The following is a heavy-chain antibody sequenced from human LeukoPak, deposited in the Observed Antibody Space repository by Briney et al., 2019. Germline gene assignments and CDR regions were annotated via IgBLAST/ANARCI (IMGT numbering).Heavy chain of an antibody. CDR3: ARVSNFDWLLSRNWFDP. CDR1: GFTVSRNY. D-gene: IGHD3-9*01. Sequence: GGSLRLSCAASGFTVSRNYMSWVRQAPGKGLECVSVIYSGDSTYYADSVKGRFTISGDNSKNTLYLQMNSLRAEDTAVYYCARVSNFDWLLSRNWFDPWGQGTLVTVSS. CDR2: IYSGDST. V-gene: IGHV3-53*01. J-gene: IGHJ5*02.